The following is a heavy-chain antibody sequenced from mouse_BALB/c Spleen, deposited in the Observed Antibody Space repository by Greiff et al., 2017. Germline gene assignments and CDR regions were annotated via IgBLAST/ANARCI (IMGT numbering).Heavy chain of an antibody. D-gene: IGHD1-1*02. CDR3: ARDVGGYLDY. CDR2: ISNLAYSI. Sequence: EVKLMESGGGLVQPGGSRKLSCAASGFTFSDYGMAWVRQAPGKGPEWVAFISNLAYSIYYADTVTGRFTISRENAKNTLYLEMSSLRSEDTAMYYCARDVGGYLDYWGQGTTLTVSS. J-gene: IGHJ2*01. CDR1: GFTFSDYG. V-gene: IGHV5-15*02.